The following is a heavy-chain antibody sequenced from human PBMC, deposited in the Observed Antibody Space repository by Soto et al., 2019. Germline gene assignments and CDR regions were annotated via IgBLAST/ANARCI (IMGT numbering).Heavy chain of an antibody. CDR3: GRASEAATR. J-gene: IGHJ3*01. CDR2: INQDGSEK. D-gene: IGHD2-15*01. V-gene: IGHV3-7*01. CDR1: GLTVSSYM. Sequence: PRRSPRLSCGAEGLTVSSYMRSWVRQALVKGLEWMANINQDGSEKEYVDSVQSRFTISRDNAKNSVYLQTNSLRAQGTRVYYSGRASEAATRWGQGTIV.